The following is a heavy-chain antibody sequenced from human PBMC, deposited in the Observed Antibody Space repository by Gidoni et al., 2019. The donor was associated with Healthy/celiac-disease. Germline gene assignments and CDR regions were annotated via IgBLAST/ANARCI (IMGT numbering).Heavy chain of an antibody. Sequence: EVQLVESGGGLVQPGGSLRLACSASGFTFSSYAMHWVRQAPGKGLEYVSAISSNGGSTYYADSVKGRFTISRDNSKNTLYLQMSSLRAEDTAVYYCVKGYYQRYGDYEGGTFDYWGQGTLVTVSS. CDR1: GFTFSSYA. V-gene: IGHV3-64D*06. CDR3: VKGYYQRYGDYEGGTFDY. J-gene: IGHJ4*02. D-gene: IGHD4-17*01. CDR2: ISSNGGST.